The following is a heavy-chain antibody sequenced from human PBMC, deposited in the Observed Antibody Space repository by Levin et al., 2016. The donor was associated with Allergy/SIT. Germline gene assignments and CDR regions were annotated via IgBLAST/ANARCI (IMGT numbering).Heavy chain of an antibody. CDR2: TSGSGGST. V-gene: IGHV3-23*01. Sequence: GGSLRLSCAASGFTFSSYAMSWVRQAPGKGLEWVSATSGSGGSTYYAESVKGRFTISRDNPKNTLYLQMNSLRAEDTAVYYCAKEIWDYGGNTYFDYWGQGTLVTVSS. CDR1: GFTFSSYA. J-gene: IGHJ4*02. D-gene: IGHD4-23*01. CDR3: AKEIWDYGGNTYFDY.